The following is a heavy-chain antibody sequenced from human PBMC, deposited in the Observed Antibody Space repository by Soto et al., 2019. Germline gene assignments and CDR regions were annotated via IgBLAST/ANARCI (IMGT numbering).Heavy chain of an antibody. CDR3: AKVRYSSPMGYYYGMDV. J-gene: IGHJ6*02. D-gene: IGHD6-19*01. Sequence: QVQLEQSGGEVKKPGSSVKVSCKASGVTFSKFIMTWVGQAPGLGLEWVGGIIPIFGTANYAQKFQGRVTITADESTSTSYMEVNNLRSEDTAVYYCAKVRYSSPMGYYYGMDVWGQGTTVTVSS. CDR1: GVTFSKFI. V-gene: IGHV1-69*01. CDR2: IIPIFGTA.